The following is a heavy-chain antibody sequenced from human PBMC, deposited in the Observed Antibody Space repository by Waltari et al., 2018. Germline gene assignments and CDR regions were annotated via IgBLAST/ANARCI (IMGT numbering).Heavy chain of an antibody. CDR3: ARDHSSSWYRDAFDI. Sequence: EVQLVESGGGLIQPGGSLRLSCAASGFTVSSNYMSWVRQAPGKGLEWVAVISSGGSTYYADSVKGRFTISRDNSKNTLYLQMNSLRAEDTAVYYCARDHSSSWYRDAFDIWGQGTMVTVSS. D-gene: IGHD6-13*01. V-gene: IGHV3-53*01. CDR1: GFTVSSNY. CDR2: ISSGGST. J-gene: IGHJ3*02.